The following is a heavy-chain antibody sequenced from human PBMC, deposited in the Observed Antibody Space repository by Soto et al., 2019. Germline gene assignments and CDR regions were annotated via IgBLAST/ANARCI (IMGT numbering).Heavy chain of an antibody. V-gene: IGHV4-4*07. CDR3: ARDRSYYDILTGYYTDAFDI. J-gene: IGHJ3*02. D-gene: IGHD3-9*01. CDR2: IYTSGST. Sequence: PSETLSLTCTVSGGSISSYYWSWIRQPAGKGLEWIGRIYTSGSTNYNPSLKSRVTMSVDTSKNQFSLKLSSVTAADTAVYYCARDRSYYDILTGYYTDAFDIWGRGTMVTVSS. CDR1: GGSISSYY.